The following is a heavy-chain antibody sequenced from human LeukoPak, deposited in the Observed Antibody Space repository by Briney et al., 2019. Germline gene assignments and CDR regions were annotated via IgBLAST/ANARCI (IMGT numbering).Heavy chain of an antibody. CDR1: GFSFRDYW. CDR3: ARGWGTVQYFDY. V-gene: IGHV3-74*03. D-gene: IGHD1-1*01. Sequence: PGGSLRLSCAASGFSFRDYWTHWVRQAPGKGLVWVSLINSDGSTTKYADSVKGRFTISRDNVKNTLLLQMNSLRAEDTAVYYCARGWGTVQYFDYWGQGTLGSVSS. CDR2: INSDGSTT. J-gene: IGHJ4*02.